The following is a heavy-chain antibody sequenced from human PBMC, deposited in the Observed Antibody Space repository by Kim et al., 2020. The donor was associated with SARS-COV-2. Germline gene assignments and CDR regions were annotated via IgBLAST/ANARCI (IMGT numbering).Heavy chain of an antibody. V-gene: IGHV5-51*04. CDR3: VRAPSGVSNPHYIDY. Sequence: GESPKISCQGSGYSFTTYWIGWVRQMPGKGLESVGIMYPGDSDTRYSPSFQGHVTISADKPIATAYLQWSSLEASDTAMYYCVRAPSGVSNPHYIDYWGQGTLVTVSS. CDR1: GYSFTTYW. CDR2: MYPGDSDT. D-gene: IGHD2-8*01. J-gene: IGHJ4*02.